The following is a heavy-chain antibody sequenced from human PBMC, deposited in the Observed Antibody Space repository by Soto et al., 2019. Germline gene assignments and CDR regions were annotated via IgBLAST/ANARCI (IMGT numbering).Heavy chain of an antibody. Sequence: GGSLRLSCAASEFTFSNAWMSWVRQAPGKGLEWVGRIKSKTDGGTTDYAAPVKGRFTISRDDSKNTLYLHMNSLKTEDTAVYYFSTIELGSFEWPFLSWGEGPLVTVSS. V-gene: IGHV3-15*01. CDR1: EFTFSNAW. CDR2: IKSKTDGGTT. J-gene: IGHJ5*02. D-gene: IGHD3-3*01. CDR3: STIELGSFEWPFLS.